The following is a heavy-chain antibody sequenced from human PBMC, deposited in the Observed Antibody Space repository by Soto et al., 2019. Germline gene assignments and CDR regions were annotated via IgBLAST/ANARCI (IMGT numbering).Heavy chain of an antibody. CDR2: INDAGSA. CDR1: GGSFSGYC. D-gene: IGHD3-10*01. Sequence: PSETLSLSYAVYGGSFSGYCWPWFRPPPGTGLEWTGEINDAGSAIYTPSLRNRVAISVGTSNSEFFLDLSSISAADTAVYYCARGLFSVTAYSGGWYFFDYWSQGTLVTVSS. J-gene: IGHJ4*01. V-gene: IGHV4-34*01. CDR3: ARGLFSVTAYSGGWYFFDY.